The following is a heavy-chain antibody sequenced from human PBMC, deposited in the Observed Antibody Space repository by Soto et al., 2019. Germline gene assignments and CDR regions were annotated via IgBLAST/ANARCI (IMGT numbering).Heavy chain of an antibody. V-gene: IGHV5-10-1*01. CDR2: IDPSDSYT. Sequence: PGGSLKIPCNGSGYRFTGYWVSWVGQMPGKGLEWMGRIDPSDSYTNYSPSFQGHVTISADKSISTAYLQWSSLKASATAMEYCARHPPFGTAVVVSASPECDVWGQGTTVTVSS. J-gene: IGHJ6*02. D-gene: IGHD2-2*01. CDR3: ARHPPFGTAVVVSASPECDV. CDR1: GYRFTGYW.